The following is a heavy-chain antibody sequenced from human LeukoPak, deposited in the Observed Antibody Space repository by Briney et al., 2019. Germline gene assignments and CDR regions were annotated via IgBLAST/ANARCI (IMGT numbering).Heavy chain of an antibody. V-gene: IGHV1-69*05. CDR1: GGTFSSYA. CDR3: ARERCSGGSCYSGLKNYFDY. J-gene: IGHJ4*02. D-gene: IGHD2-15*01. CDR2: IIPIFGTA. Sequence: ASVKVSCKASGGTFSSYAISWVRQAPGQGLEWMGRIIPIFGTANYAQKFQGRVTITTDESTSTAYMELSSLRSEGTAVYYCARERCSGGSCYSGLKNYFDYWGQGTLVTVSS.